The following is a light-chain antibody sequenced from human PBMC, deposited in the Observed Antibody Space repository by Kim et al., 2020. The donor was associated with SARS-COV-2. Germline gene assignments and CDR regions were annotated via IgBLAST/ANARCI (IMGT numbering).Light chain of an antibody. CDR2: GKY. CDR3: NSRDSSGDHVV. J-gene: IGLJ3*02. Sequence: ALGQTVRLTCQGDSLRNYYPTCYQQRPGQAPVLVLYGKYNRPSGIPDRFSGSASGNTASLTITGAQAEDEADYYCNSRDSSGDHVVFGGGTQLTVL. V-gene: IGLV3-19*01. CDR1: SLRNYY.